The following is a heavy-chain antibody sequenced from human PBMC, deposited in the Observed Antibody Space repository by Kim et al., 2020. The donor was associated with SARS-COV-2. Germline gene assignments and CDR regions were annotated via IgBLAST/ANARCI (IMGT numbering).Heavy chain of an antibody. V-gene: IGHV3-23*01. D-gene: IGHD3-16*02. CDR3: AKDDYRYWFDP. J-gene: IGHJ5*02. CDR2: ISGSGGST. CDR1: GFTFSNYA. Sequence: GGSLRLSCEASGFTFSNYAMSWVRQAPGKGLEWVSSISGSGGSTYYADSAKGRFTISRDISKNTLYLQMNNLRAEDTAVYYCAKDDYRYWFDPWGQGTLVTVSS.